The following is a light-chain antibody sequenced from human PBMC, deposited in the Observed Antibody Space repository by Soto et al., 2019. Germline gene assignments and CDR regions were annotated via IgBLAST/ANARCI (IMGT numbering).Light chain of an antibody. J-gene: IGKJ1*01. CDR1: QTVSSSN. CDR3: HQYDTAPRT. Sequence: EIVLTQSPGTLSLSPGERATLSCRASQTVSSSNLAWYQQKPGQAPRLLIYSASTRATGIPDRFSGSGSGADFTLTITRLEPEDFAVYFCHQYDTAPRTFGQGTKVDI. V-gene: IGKV3-20*01. CDR2: SAS.